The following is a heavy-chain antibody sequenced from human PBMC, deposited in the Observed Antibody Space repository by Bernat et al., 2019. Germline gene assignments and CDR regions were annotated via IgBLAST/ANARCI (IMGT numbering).Heavy chain of an antibody. CDR3: ARGMCSGQIYDTFDM. CDR1: GFTFSFYW. Sequence: EEQLVESGGGLAQPGGSLRISCAASGFTFSFYWLHWVRQVPGKGLVLVSHSNGDGSSTTYADSVKGRFTISRDNAKNTLYLQMNRLRAEETALYDCARGMCSGQIYDTFDMWGQGTMVTVAS. V-gene: IGHV3-74*01. J-gene: IGHJ3*02. D-gene: IGHD6-19*01. CDR2: SNGDGSST.